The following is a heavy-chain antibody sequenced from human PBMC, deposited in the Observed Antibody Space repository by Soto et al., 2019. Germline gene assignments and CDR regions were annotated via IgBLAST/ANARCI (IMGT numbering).Heavy chain of an antibody. Sequence: ASVKVSCKASGYTFTSYGISWVRQAPGQGLEWMGWISAYNGNTNYAQKLQGRVTMTTDTSTSTAYMELRSLRSDDTAVCYCARARCYDFWSGLFLDVCGQGTSVPGSS. D-gene: IGHD3-3*01. V-gene: IGHV1-18*01. CDR2: ISAYNGNT. CDR1: GYTFTSYG. J-gene: IGHJ6*02. CDR3: ARARCYDFWSGLFLDV.